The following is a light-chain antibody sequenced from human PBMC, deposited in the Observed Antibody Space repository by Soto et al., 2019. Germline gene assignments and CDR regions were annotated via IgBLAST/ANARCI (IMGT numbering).Light chain of an antibody. CDR2: AAS. Sequence: DIQMTQSPSSLSASVGDRVTITCRASQSIANYLNWYQQKPGKVPKLLIYAASTLQSGVPSKFSGSGFGTDFTLTISSLQTEDFATYFCQQNYSPPPITFGQGTRLEIK. CDR3: QQNYSPPPIT. J-gene: IGKJ5*01. CDR1: QSIANY. V-gene: IGKV1-39*01.